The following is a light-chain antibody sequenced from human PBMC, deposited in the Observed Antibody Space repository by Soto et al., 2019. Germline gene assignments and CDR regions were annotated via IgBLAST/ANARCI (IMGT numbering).Light chain of an antibody. CDR1: QALSNY. J-gene: IGKJ1*01. V-gene: IGKV1-6*01. CDR3: LQDYDYPRT. Sequence: IQIAQSPSSLSASVGDRVTITCRASQALSNYLAWYQQKPGKAPDLLIYSASTLQSGVPSRFSGRGSGTDFTLTISSLQPEDFATYYCLQDYDYPRTFGQGTKVDIK. CDR2: SAS.